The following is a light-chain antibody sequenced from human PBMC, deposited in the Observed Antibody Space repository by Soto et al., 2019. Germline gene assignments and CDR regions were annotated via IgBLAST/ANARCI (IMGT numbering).Light chain of an antibody. CDR1: QSVRSY. V-gene: IGKV3-11*01. CDR2: DVS. Sequence: IVLTQSPATLSLSPGERATLSCRASQSVRSYLAWYQQKTGQPPRLLIYDVSNRATGIPARFSGSGAGTDFTRPISSLEPEDVEVYYGQHRYNGLIAFGQGTRLEIK. CDR3: QHRYNGLIA. J-gene: IGKJ5*01.